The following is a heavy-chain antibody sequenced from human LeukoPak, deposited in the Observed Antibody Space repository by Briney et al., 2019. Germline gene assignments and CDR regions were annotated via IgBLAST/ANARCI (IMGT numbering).Heavy chain of an antibody. V-gene: IGHV4-39*07. CDR2: IYYSGST. CDR1: GGSISSGGYY. J-gene: IGHJ5*02. D-gene: IGHD3-10*01. Sequence: PSQTLSLTCTVSGGSISSGGYYWSWIRQPPGKGLEWIGSIYYSGSTYYNPSLKSRVTISVDTSKNQFSLKLSSVTAADTAVYYCARGKRITMVRGAYNWFDPWGQGTLVTVSS. CDR3: ARGKRITMVRGAYNWFDP.